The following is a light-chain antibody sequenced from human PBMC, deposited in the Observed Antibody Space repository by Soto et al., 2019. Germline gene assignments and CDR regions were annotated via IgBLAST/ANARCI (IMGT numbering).Light chain of an antibody. CDR2: GAS. CDR1: QSVSSN. J-gene: IGKJ1*01. CDR3: QHYNNWPPWT. Sequence: ELVMTQSPATLSVSPGERATLSCRASQSVSSNLAWYQHKPGQAPRLLIYGASTRATGIPARFSGSGSGTEFTLTISSLQSEDFAVYYCQHYNNWPPWTFGQGTKVEIK. V-gene: IGKV3-15*01.